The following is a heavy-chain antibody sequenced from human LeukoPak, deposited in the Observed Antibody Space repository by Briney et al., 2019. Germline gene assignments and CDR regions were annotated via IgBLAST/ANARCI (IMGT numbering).Heavy chain of an antibody. Sequence: SETLSLTCTVSDGAIAGYSWSWIRQPPGKGLEWIGYIYYSGDTNYNPSLQSRVTVSVDTSKNQFSLKLTSVTAADTAVYYCVRGPYGSGISNCFDPWGQGTLVIVSS. D-gene: IGHD3-10*01. CDR3: VRGPYGSGISNCFDP. CDR1: DGAIAGYS. V-gene: IGHV4-59*01. J-gene: IGHJ5*02. CDR2: IYYSGDT.